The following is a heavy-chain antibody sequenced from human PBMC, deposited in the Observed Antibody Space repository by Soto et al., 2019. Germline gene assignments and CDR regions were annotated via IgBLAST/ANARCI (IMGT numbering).Heavy chain of an antibody. CDR1: GYSFTSYY. V-gene: IGHV1-46*01. CDR2: INPSGGST. D-gene: IGHD3-3*01. Sequence: LNVSCKASGYSFTSYYMPCVRQAPGQGLEWMGIINPSGGSTNYAQKFQGRVTITADKSTSTAYMELSSLRSEDTAVYYCARGSAYYYYYMDVWGKGTTVIVSS. CDR3: ARGSAYYYYYMDV. J-gene: IGHJ6*03.